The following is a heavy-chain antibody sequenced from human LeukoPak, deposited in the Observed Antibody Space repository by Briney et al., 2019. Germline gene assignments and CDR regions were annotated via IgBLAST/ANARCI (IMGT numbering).Heavy chain of an antibody. CDR3: ATSSSGWQSGSYYYYGMDV. D-gene: IGHD6-19*01. CDR1: GYTLTELS. CDR2: FDPEDGET. Sequence: GGSVKVSCKVSGYTLTELSMHWVRQAPGKGLEWMGGFDPEDGETIYAQKFQGRVTMTEDTSTDTAYMELSSLRSEDTAVYYCATSSSGWQSGSYYYYGMDVWAKGPRSPSP. J-gene: IGHJ6*02. V-gene: IGHV1-24*01.